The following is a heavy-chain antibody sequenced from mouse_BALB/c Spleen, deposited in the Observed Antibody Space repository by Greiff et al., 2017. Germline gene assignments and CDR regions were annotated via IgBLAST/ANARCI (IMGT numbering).Heavy chain of an antibody. CDR1: GFTFSSFG. V-gene: IGHV5-17*02. D-gene: IGHD3-1*01. CDR3: ARPSSGYFDY. CDR2: ISSGSSTI. Sequence: EVQLQESGGGLVQPGGSRKLSCAASGFTFSSFGMHWVRQAPEKGLEWVAYISSGSSTIYYADTVKGRFTISRDNPKNTLFLQMTSLRSEDTAMYYCARPSSGYFDYWGQGTTLTVSS. J-gene: IGHJ2*01.